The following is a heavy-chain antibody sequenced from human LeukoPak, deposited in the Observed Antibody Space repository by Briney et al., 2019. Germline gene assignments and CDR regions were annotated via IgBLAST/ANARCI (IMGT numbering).Heavy chain of an antibody. J-gene: IGHJ6*03. CDR2: INHSGST. CDR1: GGSFSGYY. V-gene: IGHV4-34*01. Sequence: SETLSLTCAVYGGSFSGYYWSWIRQPPGKGLEGIGEINHSGSTNYNPSLKSRVTISVDTSKNQFSLKLSSVTAADTAVYYCARRAVAGRYPPYYYYYYMDVWGKGTTVTVSS. D-gene: IGHD6-19*01. CDR3: ARRAVAGRYPPYYYYYYMDV.